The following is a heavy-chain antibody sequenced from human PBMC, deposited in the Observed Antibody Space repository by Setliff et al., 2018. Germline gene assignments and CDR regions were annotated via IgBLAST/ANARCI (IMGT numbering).Heavy chain of an antibody. D-gene: IGHD3-10*01. CDR3: ARDTLASGDITLFDY. J-gene: IGHJ4*02. CDR2: INLNTGNI. CDR1: GFTFTDYL. V-gene: IGHV1-2*02. Sequence: ASVKVSCKASGFTFTDYLMNWMRQAPEQGLEWMGRINLNTGNIFYAQEFQGRVTLTRDTSISTAYMELTGLKYDDTAIYYCARDTLASGDITLFDYWGQGTLVTVSS.